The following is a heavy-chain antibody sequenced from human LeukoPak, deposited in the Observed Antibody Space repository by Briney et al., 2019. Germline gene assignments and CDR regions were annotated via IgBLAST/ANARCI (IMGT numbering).Heavy chain of an antibody. CDR1: GVSLSSSSYY. J-gene: IGHJ4*02. CDR2: IHHSGST. D-gene: IGHD2/OR15-2a*01. V-gene: IGHV4-39*01. CDR3: AKQESHLAFDY. Sequence: SETLSLTCTVSGVSLSSSSYYWGWIRQPPGKGLEWIATIHHSGSTNYNPSLQSRVTISVDTSKNHFSLRLGFVTAADTAVYYCAKQESHLAFDYWGQGTLVTVSS.